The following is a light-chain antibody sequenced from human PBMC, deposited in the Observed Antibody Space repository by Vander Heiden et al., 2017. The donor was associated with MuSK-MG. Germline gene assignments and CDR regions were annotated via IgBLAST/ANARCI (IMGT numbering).Light chain of an antibody. V-gene: IGKV1-33*01. CDR1: QDISNY. J-gene: IGKJ3*01. CDR2: DAS. Sequence: DIQMTQSPSSLSASVGDRVTITCQASQDISNYLNWYQQKPGKAPKLLIYDASNLETGVASRFSGSGSGTDFTFTISSLQPEDIATYYCQQYYNLQFTFGRGTKVEIK. CDR3: QQYYNLQFT.